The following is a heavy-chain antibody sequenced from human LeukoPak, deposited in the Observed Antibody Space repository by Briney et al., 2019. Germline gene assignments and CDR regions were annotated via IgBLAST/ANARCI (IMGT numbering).Heavy chain of an antibody. V-gene: IGHV3-7*03. J-gene: IGHJ4*02. Sequence: GGSLRLSCAASGFTFSAYWMSWVRQAAGKGLEWVANIKQDESEKYCVDSVKGRFTISRDNAKKSLYLQMNSLRAEDTAVYYCARDGGPFDSWGQGTLATVSS. CDR3: ARDGGPFDS. CDR2: IKQDESEK. CDR1: GFTFSAYW. D-gene: IGHD3-16*01.